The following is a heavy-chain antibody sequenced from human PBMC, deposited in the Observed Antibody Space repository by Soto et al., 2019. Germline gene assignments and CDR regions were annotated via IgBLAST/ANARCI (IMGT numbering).Heavy chain of an antibody. Sequence: SETLSLTCAVSGGSISSGGYSWSWIRQPPGKGLEWIGYIYHSGSTYYNPSLKSRVTISVDRSKNQFSLKLSSVTAADTAVYYCARVDYSGSYCCAFDIWGQGTMVTVSS. CDR3: ARVDYSGSYCCAFDI. V-gene: IGHV4-30-2*01. D-gene: IGHD1-26*01. CDR2: IYHSGST. J-gene: IGHJ3*02. CDR1: GGSISSGGYS.